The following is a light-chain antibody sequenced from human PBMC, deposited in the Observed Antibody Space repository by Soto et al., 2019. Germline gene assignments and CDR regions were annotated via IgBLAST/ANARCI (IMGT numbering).Light chain of an antibody. Sequence: HSALTQPASVSGSPGQSITISCTGTSSDVGGYNYVSWYQQHPGKAPKLMIYAVTDRPSGVSSRFSGSKSGNTASLTISGLQAEDEVDYYCSSYTSSSTLFGTGTKLTVL. CDR3: SSYTSSSTL. V-gene: IGLV2-14*01. J-gene: IGLJ1*01. CDR1: SSDVGGYNY. CDR2: AVT.